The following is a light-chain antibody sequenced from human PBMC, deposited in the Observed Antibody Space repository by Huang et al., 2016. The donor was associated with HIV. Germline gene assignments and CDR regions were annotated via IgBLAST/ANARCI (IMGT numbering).Light chain of an antibody. Sequence: DIQMTQSPSAMSASVGDRVTITCRTNQDIFNYLAWFLQKPGRAPKRLIYAVSSLQSGVPSRFSGSGSGTEFTLTINNLQPEDFATYYCLQHKAFHLPTFGQGTQVE. J-gene: IGKJ1*01. CDR2: AVS. CDR1: QDIFNY. CDR3: LQHKAFHLPT. V-gene: IGKV1-17*03.